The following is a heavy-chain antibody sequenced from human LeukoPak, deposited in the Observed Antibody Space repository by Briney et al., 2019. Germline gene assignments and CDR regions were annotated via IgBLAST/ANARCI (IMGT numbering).Heavy chain of an antibody. V-gene: IGHV4-39*01. Sequence: SETLSLTCTVPGGSISSSSYYWGWIRQPPGKGLEWIGSIYYSGSTYYNPSLKSRVTISVDTSKNQFSLKLSSVTAADTAVYYCARHVAGLFDYWGQGTLVTVSS. J-gene: IGHJ4*02. D-gene: IGHD2-15*01. CDR2: IYYSGST. CDR1: GGSISSSSYY. CDR3: ARHVAGLFDY.